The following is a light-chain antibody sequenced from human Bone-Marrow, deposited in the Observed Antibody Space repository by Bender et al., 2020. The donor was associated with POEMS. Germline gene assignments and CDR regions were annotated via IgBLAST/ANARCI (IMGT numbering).Light chain of an antibody. Sequence: QSVLTQPPSASGTPGQRVTISCSGSSSNIGGNAVNWWQQLPGTAPKLLIYGNDQRPSGVPDRFSGYESDPSASVAIRGLQSEDEADYFCSTWDGILNGWVFGGGTELTVL. CDR1: SSNIGGNA. CDR2: GND. CDR3: STWDGILNGWV. J-gene: IGLJ3*02. V-gene: IGLV1-44*01.